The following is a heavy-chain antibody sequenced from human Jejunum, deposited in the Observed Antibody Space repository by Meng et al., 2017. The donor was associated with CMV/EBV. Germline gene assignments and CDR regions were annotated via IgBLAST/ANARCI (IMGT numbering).Heavy chain of an antibody. CDR3: GTLKYTSGFYGPAY. V-gene: IGHV7-4-1*02. J-gene: IGHJ4*02. D-gene: IGHD6-19*01. Sequence: QGQLLQFGFELKKPGASVKVSCKASGYTFTRYPMNWVRQAPGQGLEWMGWISTNTGNPTYAQGFTGRFVISVDTSVSTAYLQISSLKAEDTAVYYCGTLKYTSGFYGPAYWGQGALVTVSS. CDR2: ISTNTGNP. CDR1: GYTFTRYP.